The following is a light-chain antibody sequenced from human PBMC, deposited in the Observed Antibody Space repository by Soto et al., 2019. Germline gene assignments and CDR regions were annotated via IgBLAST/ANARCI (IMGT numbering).Light chain of an antibody. CDR2: LEGSGSY. Sequence: QPVLTRSSSASASLGSSVKLTCTLSSGHSSYIIAWHQQQPGKAPRYLMKLEGSGSYNKGSGVPDRFPGSSSGADRYLTISNLQFEDEADYYCETWDSNTRVFGGGTKLTVL. CDR1: SGHSSYI. J-gene: IGLJ3*02. CDR3: ETWDSNTRV. V-gene: IGLV4-60*02.